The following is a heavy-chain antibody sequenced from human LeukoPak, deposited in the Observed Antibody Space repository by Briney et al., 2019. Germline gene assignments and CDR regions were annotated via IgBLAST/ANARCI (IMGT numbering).Heavy chain of an antibody. D-gene: IGHD2-2*01. Sequence: GESLKISCKGSGYSFTSYCIAWVRQMPGKGLEWMGIIYPGDSDTRYSPSFQGQVTISVDKSVSAAYLQWSSLKASDTAMYYCASPPTRECSSISCPLSYWGQGTLVTVSS. V-gene: IGHV5-51*01. J-gene: IGHJ4*02. CDR1: GYSFTSYC. CDR2: IYPGDSDT. CDR3: ASPPTRECSSISCPLSY.